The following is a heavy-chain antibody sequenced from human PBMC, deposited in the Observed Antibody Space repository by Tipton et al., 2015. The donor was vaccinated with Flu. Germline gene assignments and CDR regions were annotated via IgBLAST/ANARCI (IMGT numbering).Heavy chain of an antibody. J-gene: IGHJ4*02. CDR1: GFMYDDYA. CDR2: ISWDSDSI. D-gene: IGHD6-13*01. CDR3: GKDMAGITAGTGH. Sequence: SLRLSCEASGFMYDDYAMHWVRQVPGKGLEWVSGISWDSDSIDYADFVKGRFTISRDNAKNFLYLEMSSLTLEDTAVYYCGKDMAGITAGTGHWGQGTLVTVSS. V-gene: IGHV3-9*01.